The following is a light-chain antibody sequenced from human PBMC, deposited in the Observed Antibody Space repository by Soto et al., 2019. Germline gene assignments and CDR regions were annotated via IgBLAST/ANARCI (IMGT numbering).Light chain of an antibody. V-gene: IGKV3-15*01. CDR2: GAS. CDR3: EQYNNWPPLT. J-gene: IGKJ4*01. CDR1: ETVSSH. Sequence: EIVMTQSPATLSVSPGERATLSCRASETVSSHLAWYQQKPGQPPRLLIYGASTRATGIPARFSGSGCGTEVTLAISTLLSKDLAVYYCEQYNNWPPLTFGGGTKVEIK.